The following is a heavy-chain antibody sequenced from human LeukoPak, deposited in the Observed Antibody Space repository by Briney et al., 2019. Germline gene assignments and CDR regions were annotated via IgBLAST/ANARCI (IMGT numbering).Heavy chain of an antibody. Sequence: GGSLRLSCAASGFTFSSYGMHWVRQAPGKGLEWVAVIWYDGSNKYYADSVKGRFTISRDNSKNTLYLQMNSLRAEDTAVYYCARALVASDLDYWGQGTLVTVSS. V-gene: IGHV3-33*01. CDR1: GFTFSSYG. J-gene: IGHJ4*02. CDR2: IWYDGSNK. CDR3: ARALVASDLDY. D-gene: IGHD5-12*01.